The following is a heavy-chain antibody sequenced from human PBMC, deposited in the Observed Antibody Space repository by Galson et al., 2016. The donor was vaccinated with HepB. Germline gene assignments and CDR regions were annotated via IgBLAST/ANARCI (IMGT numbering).Heavy chain of an antibody. J-gene: IGHJ5*02. CDR2: IRHSGGRT. V-gene: IGHV3-23*01. CDR3: GRDVGP. Sequence: SLRLSCAASGFTFSSYAMTWVRQAPGKGLEWVSGIRHSGGRTYYADSVNGRFTISRDNSKNTLYLQMNSLRVEDTAVYYCGRDVGPWGPGTLVTVSS. CDR1: GFTFSSYA.